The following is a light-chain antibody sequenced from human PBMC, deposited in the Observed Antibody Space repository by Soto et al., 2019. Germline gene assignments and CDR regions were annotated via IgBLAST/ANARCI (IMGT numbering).Light chain of an antibody. CDR3: SSYVGTNSYV. J-gene: IGLJ1*01. Sequence: QCVLTQPPSASGSPGQSVTISCTGTSSDVGGYNYVSWYQHHPGKAPKLIIYEVYKRPSGVPDRFSGSKSGNTAALTVSGLQAEDEADYYCSSYVGTNSYVFGTGTKVTVL. CDR2: EVY. V-gene: IGLV2-8*01. CDR1: SSDVGGYNY.